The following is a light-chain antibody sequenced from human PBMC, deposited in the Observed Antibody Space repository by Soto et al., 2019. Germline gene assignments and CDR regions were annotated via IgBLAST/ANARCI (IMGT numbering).Light chain of an antibody. CDR3: QQRSNWIT. J-gene: IGKJ5*01. CDR2: DAS. V-gene: IGKV3D-20*02. CDR1: QSVSSSY. Sequence: EIVLTQSPGTLSLSPGERATLSCRASQSVSSSYLAWYQQKPGQAPRLLIYDASIRATGIPARFSGSGSGTDFTLTISSLEPEDFAVYYCQQRSNWITFGQGTRLEI.